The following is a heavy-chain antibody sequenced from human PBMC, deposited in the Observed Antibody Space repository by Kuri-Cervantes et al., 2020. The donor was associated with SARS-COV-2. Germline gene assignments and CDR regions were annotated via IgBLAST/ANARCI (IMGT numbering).Heavy chain of an antibody. CDR3: ARCGNSYGYAQENDY. V-gene: IGHV3-48*02. J-gene: IGHJ4*02. CDR1: GFTFSSYS. Sequence: GESLKISCAASGFTFSSYSMNWVRQAPGKGLEWVSYISSSSTIYYADSVKGRFTISRDNAKNSMYLQMNGLRDEDTAIYFCARCGNSYGYAQENDYWGQGTLVTVSS. D-gene: IGHD5-18*01. CDR2: ISSSSTI.